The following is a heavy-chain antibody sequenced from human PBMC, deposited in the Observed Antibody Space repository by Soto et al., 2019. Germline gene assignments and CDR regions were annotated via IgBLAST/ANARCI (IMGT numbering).Heavy chain of an antibody. CDR2: ISGSGGST. D-gene: IGHD3-3*01. CDR3: AKDSTPPYYDFWSGYSNWFDP. CDR1: GFTFSSYG. Sequence: GGSLRLSCAASGFTFSSYGMHWVRQAPGKGLEWVSAISGSGGSTYYADSVKGRFTISRDNSKNTLYLQMNSLRAEDTAVYYCAKDSTPPYYDFWSGYSNWFDPWGQGTLVTVSS. J-gene: IGHJ5*02. V-gene: IGHV3-23*01.